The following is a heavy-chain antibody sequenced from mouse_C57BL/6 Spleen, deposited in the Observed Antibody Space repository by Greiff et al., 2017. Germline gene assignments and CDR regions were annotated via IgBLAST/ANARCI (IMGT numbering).Heavy chain of an antibody. CDR1: GYAFSSSW. V-gene: IGHV1-82*01. Sequence: QVQLKQSGPELVKPGASVKISCKASGYAFSSSWMNWVKQRPGKGLEWIGRIYPGDGDTNYNGKFKGKATLTADKSSRTAYMQLSSLTSEDSAVYFCAREGDGYPAYWGQGTLVTVSA. CDR2: IYPGDGDT. D-gene: IGHD2-3*01. CDR3: AREGDGYPAY. J-gene: IGHJ3*01.